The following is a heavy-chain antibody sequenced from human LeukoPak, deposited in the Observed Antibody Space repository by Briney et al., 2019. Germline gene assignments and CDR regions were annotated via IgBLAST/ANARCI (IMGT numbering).Heavy chain of an antibody. Sequence: PGGSLRLSCAASGFTFSSYAMSWVRQAPGKGLEWVSAISGSGGSTYYADSVKGRFTISRDNYKNTLYLQMNTQRAEDTAVYYCAKDRYYYDSSWTFDYWGQGTLVTVSS. CDR1: GFTFSSYA. CDR2: ISGSGGST. CDR3: AKDRYYYDSSWTFDY. D-gene: IGHD3-22*01. J-gene: IGHJ4*02. V-gene: IGHV3-23*01.